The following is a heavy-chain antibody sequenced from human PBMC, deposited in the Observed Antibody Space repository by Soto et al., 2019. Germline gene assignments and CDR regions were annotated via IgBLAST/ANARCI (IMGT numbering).Heavy chain of an antibody. D-gene: IGHD2-21*01. CDR3: ARGEGGPRWGSIDY. CDR1: GYTFTGYY. J-gene: IGHJ4*02. Sequence: QVQLVQSGAEVKKPGASVKVSCKASGYTFTGYYMHWVRQAPGQGLEWMGWINPNSGGTNYAQKIQGWGTMTRDTSISTAYMELSRLRSDDTAGYYCARGEGGPRWGSIDYWGQGTLVTVSS. CDR2: INPNSGGT. V-gene: IGHV1-2*04.